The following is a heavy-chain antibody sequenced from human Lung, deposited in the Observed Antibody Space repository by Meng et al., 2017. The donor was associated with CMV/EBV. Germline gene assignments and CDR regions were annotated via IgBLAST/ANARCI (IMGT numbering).Heavy chain of an antibody. Sequence: VQLVQSGVGVKKPGASGKVSCKGSGYSFTDYHIHWVRQAPGQGLEWMGWMNPKSGGANYAQKFQGRVTMTRDTSISTAYMELSRLRSDDTAVYYCAREGLVGDLRYFDLWGRGTLVTVSS. D-gene: IGHD3-16*01. CDR2: MNPKSGGA. V-gene: IGHV1-2*02. CDR3: AREGLVGDLRYFDL. J-gene: IGHJ2*01. CDR1: GYSFTDYH.